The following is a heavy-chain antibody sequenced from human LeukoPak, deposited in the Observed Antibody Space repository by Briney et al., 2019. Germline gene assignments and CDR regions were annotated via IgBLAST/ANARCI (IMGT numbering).Heavy chain of an antibody. Sequence: GGSLRLSCAASGFTFSTYAMTWVRQAPGKGLEWVSSISGSGGTTYYADSVKGRFTISRDNSKNTLSLQMNSLRAEDTALYYCARLFDGSLDPWGQGTLVTVSS. CDR1: GFTFSTYA. V-gene: IGHV3-23*01. CDR3: ARLFDGSLDP. CDR2: ISGSGGTT. D-gene: IGHD1-26*01. J-gene: IGHJ5*02.